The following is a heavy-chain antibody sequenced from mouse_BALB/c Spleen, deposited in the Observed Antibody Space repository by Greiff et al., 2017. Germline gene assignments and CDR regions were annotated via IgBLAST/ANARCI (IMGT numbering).Heavy chain of an antibody. D-gene: IGHD2-12*01. CDR2: ISSGSSTI. CDR1: GFTFSSFG. Sequence: EVKVVESGGGLVQPGGSRKLSCAASGFTFSSFGMHWVRQAPEKGLEWVAYISSGSSTIYYADTVKGRFTISRDNPKNTLFLQMTSLRSEDTAMYYCARLRRPYYAMDYWGQGTSVTVSS. V-gene: IGHV5-17*02. CDR3: ARLRRPYYAMDY. J-gene: IGHJ4*01.